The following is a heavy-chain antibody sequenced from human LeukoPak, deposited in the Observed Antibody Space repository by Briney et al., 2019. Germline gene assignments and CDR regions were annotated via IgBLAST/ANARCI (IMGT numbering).Heavy chain of an antibody. D-gene: IGHD2-2*01. Sequence: GGSLRLSCAASGFTFSSSAMSWVRQVPGKGLEWVSGISASGGSTYYADSVRGRFTISRDNSKNTLYVQMNSLRAEDTAVYYCAKDLARSTSYIRDWFDPWGQGTLVTVSS. V-gene: IGHV3-23*01. CDR3: AKDLARSTSYIRDWFDP. J-gene: IGHJ5*02. CDR2: ISASGGST. CDR1: GFTFSSSA.